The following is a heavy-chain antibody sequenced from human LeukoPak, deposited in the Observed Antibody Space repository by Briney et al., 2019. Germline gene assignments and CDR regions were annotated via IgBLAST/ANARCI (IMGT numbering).Heavy chain of an antibody. CDR1: GFTFSSYS. D-gene: IGHD3-22*01. V-gene: IGHV3-48*02. CDR2: ISSSSSTI. J-gene: IGHJ3*02. Sequence: GGSLRLSCAASGFTFSSYSMNWVRQAPGKGLEWVSYISSSSSTIYYAGSVKGRFTISRDNAKNSLYLQMNSLRDEDTAVYYCARDGAYYDSSGYGAFDIWGQGTMVTVSS. CDR3: ARDGAYYDSSGYGAFDI.